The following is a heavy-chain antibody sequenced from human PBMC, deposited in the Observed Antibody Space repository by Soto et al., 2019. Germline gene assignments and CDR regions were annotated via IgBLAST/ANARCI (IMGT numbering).Heavy chain of an antibody. Sequence: EVPLVESGGGLVQPGGSLRLSCAASGFTFSSYSMNWVRQAPGKGLEWVSYISSSSSTIYYADSVKGRFTISRDNAKNSLYLQMNGLRAEDTAVYYCARVGVPAAISVAAAGTSLFAFDIWGQGTMVTVSS. CDR3: ARVGVPAAISVAAAGTSLFAFDI. V-gene: IGHV3-48*01. CDR2: ISSSSSTI. J-gene: IGHJ3*02. D-gene: IGHD6-13*01. CDR1: GFTFSSYS.